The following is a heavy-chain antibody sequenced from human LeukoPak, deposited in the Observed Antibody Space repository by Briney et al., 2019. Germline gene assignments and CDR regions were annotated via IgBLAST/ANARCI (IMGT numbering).Heavy chain of an antibody. CDR1: GFTFSNYA. Sequence: PGGSLRLSCAASGFTFSNYAMHWVRQAPGKGLEYVSGISSNGGSTFYASSVKGRFTISRDNSKNSLYLQMNSLRAEDTAVYYCAELGITMIGGVWGKGTTVTISS. D-gene: IGHD3-10*02. V-gene: IGHV3-64*01. CDR2: ISSNGGST. CDR3: AELGITMIGGV. J-gene: IGHJ6*04.